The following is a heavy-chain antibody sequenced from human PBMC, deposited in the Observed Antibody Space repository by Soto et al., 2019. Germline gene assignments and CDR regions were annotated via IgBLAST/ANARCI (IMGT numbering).Heavy chain of an antibody. D-gene: IGHD6-6*01. CDR2: INAGNGKT. CDR3: ARVQRMYSSSAQPHY. J-gene: IGHJ4*02. Sequence: GASVKVSCKASGYTFTSYAMHWVRQAPGQRFEWMGWINAGNGKTKYSQKFQGRVTITRDTSASTAYMELSSLRSEDTAVYYCARVQRMYSSSAQPHYWGQGTLVTVSS. V-gene: IGHV1-3*01. CDR1: GYTFTSYA.